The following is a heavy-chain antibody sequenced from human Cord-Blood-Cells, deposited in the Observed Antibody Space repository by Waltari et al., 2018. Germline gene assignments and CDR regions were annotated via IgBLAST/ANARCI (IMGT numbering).Heavy chain of an antibody. D-gene: IGHD6-6*01. CDR3: ARPSGLYSSSYFDY. V-gene: IGHV1-3*01. CDR1: GYTFTSYA. CDR2: INAGNGNT. J-gene: IGHJ4*02. Sequence: QVQLVQSGAEVKKPGASVKVSCKASGYTFTSYAMHWLRQAPGQRLEWMGWINAGNGNTKYSQKFQGRVTITRDTSASTAYLELSSLRSEDTAVYYCARPSGLYSSSYFDYWGQVTLVTVSS.